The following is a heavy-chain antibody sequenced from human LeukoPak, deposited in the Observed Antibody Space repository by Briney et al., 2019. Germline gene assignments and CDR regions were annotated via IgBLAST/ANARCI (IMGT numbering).Heavy chain of an antibody. D-gene: IGHD5-12*01. Sequence: GGSLRLSCAASGFTFSSYEMNWVRQAPGKGLEWVSYISSSGSTIYYADSVKGRFTISRDNAKNPLYLQMNSLRAEDTAVYYCARHGLAGYANWFDPWGQGTLVTVSS. J-gene: IGHJ5*02. CDR1: GFTFSSYE. CDR3: ARHGLAGYANWFDP. CDR2: ISSSGSTI. V-gene: IGHV3-48*03.